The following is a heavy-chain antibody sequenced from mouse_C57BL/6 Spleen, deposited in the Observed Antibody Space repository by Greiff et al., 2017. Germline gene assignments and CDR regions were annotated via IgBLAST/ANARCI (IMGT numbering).Heavy chain of an antibody. J-gene: IGHJ3*01. CDR3: ARGYYYGSSYWFAY. D-gene: IGHD1-1*01. Sequence: EVMLVESGGGLVKPGGSLKLSCAASGFTFSDYGMHWVRQAPEKGLEWVAYISSGSSTIYYADTVKGRFTISRDNAKNTLFLQMTSLRSEDTAMYYCARGYYYGSSYWFAYWGQGTLVTVSA. CDR2: ISSGSSTI. CDR1: GFTFSDYG. V-gene: IGHV5-17*01.